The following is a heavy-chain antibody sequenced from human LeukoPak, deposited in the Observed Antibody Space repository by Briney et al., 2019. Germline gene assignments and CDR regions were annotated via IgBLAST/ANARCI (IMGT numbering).Heavy chain of an antibody. D-gene: IGHD3-10*01. CDR2: IYHSGST. V-gene: IGHV4-30-2*01. CDR1: GGSISSGGYS. J-gene: IGHJ4*02. Sequence: SETLSLTCAVSGGSISSGGYSWSWIRQPPGKGLEWIGYIYHSGSTYYNPSLKSRVTISVDTSKNHFSLKLSSVTAADTAVYYCARLISGVGYFDYWGQGTLVTVSS. CDR3: ARLISGVGYFDY.